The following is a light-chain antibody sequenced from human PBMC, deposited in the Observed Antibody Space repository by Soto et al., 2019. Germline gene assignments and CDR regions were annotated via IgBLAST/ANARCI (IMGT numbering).Light chain of an antibody. V-gene: IGKV3-20*01. CDR2: GAS. CDR3: QQYGNSPLT. CDR1: QSVSSNS. J-gene: IGKJ4*01. Sequence: EIVLTQSPGTLSLSPGERTTLSCRASQSVSSNSLARYQQKPGQAPRLLIYGASSRATGIPDRFSGSGSGTDFTLTISRLEPEDFAVYYCQQYGNSPLTFGGGTKMEIK.